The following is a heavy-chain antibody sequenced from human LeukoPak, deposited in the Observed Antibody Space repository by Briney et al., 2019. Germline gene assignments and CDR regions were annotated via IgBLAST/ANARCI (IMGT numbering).Heavy chain of an antibody. CDR3: ARDPRQLRVFDP. Sequence: ASVNVSCKASGYTFTSYGISWVRQAPGQGLEWMGWISAYNGNTNYAQKLQGRVTMTTDTSTSTAYMELRSLRSDDTAVYYCARDPRQLRVFDPWGQGTLVTVSS. D-gene: IGHD5-18*01. CDR1: GYTFTSYG. CDR2: ISAYNGNT. V-gene: IGHV1-18*01. J-gene: IGHJ5*02.